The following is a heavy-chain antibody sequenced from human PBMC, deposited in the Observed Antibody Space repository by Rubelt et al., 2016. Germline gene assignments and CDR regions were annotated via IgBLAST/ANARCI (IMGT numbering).Heavy chain of an antibody. CDR2: IYYTGTT. D-gene: IGHD2-15*01. J-gene: IGHJ4*02. V-gene: IGHV4-59*01. CDR1: GGPISSYY. CDR3: ARGLPYCSGGSCMYYFDY. Sequence: QVQLQESGPGLVKPSETLSLTCIVSGGPISSYYWSWIRQSPGKGLEWIAYIYYTGTTNYNPSLKSRVTISVDPSTNQFSLGVSSVTAADTAAYYCARGLPYCSGGSCMYYFDYWGRGTLVTVSS.